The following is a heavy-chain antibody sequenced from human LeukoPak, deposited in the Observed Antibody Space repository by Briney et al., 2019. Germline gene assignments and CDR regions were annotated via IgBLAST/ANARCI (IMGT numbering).Heavy chain of an antibody. CDR2: ISGSGATT. Sequence: GGSLRLSCAASGFTFSSYAMNWVRQAPGKGLEWVSSISGSGATTYYADSVKGRFTISRDTSKNTLYLQLNSLRAEDTAVYYCGKARGNSAYYYLDVWGKGTTVTVSS. D-gene: IGHD4-23*01. CDR1: GFTFSSYA. J-gene: IGHJ6*03. V-gene: IGHV3-23*01. CDR3: GKARGNSAYYYLDV.